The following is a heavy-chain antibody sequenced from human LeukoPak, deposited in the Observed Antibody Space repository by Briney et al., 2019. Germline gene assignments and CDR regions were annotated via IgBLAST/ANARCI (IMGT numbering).Heavy chain of an antibody. CDR1: GFTFSSYA. CDR3: ARDSVGATNYFDY. CDR2: ISYDGSNK. D-gene: IGHD1-26*01. J-gene: IGHJ4*02. V-gene: IGHV3-30-3*01. Sequence: GGSLRLSCAASGFTFSSYAMHWVRQAPGKGLELVAVISYDGSNKYYADSVKGRFTISRDNSKNTLYLQMNSLRAEDTAVYYCARDSVGATNYFDYWGQGTLVTVSS.